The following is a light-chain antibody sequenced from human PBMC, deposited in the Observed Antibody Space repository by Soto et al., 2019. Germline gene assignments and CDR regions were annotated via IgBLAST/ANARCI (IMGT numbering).Light chain of an antibody. Sequence: QAVVTQPASVSGSPGQSITISCTGTTSDVGGYNYVSWYQQHPGKAPKLMIYDVSNRPSGVSNRFSGSKSGNTASLTISGLQAEDEADYYCSSYTISSTLYVLFGGGTKLTVL. CDR1: TSDVGGYNY. J-gene: IGLJ2*01. V-gene: IGLV2-14*01. CDR3: SSYTISSTLYVL. CDR2: DVS.